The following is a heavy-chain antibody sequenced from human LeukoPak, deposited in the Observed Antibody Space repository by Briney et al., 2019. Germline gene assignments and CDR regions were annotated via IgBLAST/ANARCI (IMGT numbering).Heavy chain of an antibody. Sequence: PSETLSLTCVVYDESFSGYFWSWIRQPPGKGLEWIGEINHSGSTNYNPFLKSRVTILVDTSKNRFSLKLSSVTAADTAVYYCARRAKFSGNSRSASSYYFDYWGQGTLVTVSS. CDR1: DESFSGYF. J-gene: IGHJ4*02. CDR3: ARRAKFSGNSRSASSYYFDY. D-gene: IGHD6-13*01. CDR2: INHSGST. V-gene: IGHV4-34*01.